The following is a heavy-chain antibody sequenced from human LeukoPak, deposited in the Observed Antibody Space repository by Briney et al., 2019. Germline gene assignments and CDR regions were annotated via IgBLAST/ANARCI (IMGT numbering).Heavy chain of an antibody. V-gene: IGHV1-18*01. CDR3: ARDCSSTRGRCYYYMDV. D-gene: IGHD2-2*01. J-gene: IGHJ6*03. Sequence: ASVKVSCKASGYTFTSYGISWVRQAPGQGLEWMGWISAYNGNTNYAQKPQGRVTMTTDTSTSTAYIELRSLRSDDTAVYYCARDCSSTRGRCYYYMDVWGKGTTVTVSS. CDR1: GYTFTSYG. CDR2: ISAYNGNT.